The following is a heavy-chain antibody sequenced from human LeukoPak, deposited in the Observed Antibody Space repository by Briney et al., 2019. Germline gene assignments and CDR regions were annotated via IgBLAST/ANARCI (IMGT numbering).Heavy chain of an antibody. CDR3: ARGGYCTSSLCYALNAFDF. CDR1: GFTFDDYA. D-gene: IGHD2-2*01. Sequence: GGSLRLSCAASGFTFDDYAMHWVRQAPGKGLEWVSGISWNSGNIGYADSVKGRFTISRDNVKKSLYLQMNSLRAEDTAFYYCARGGYCTSSLCYALNAFDFWGQGTVVTVSS. V-gene: IGHV3-9*01. CDR2: ISWNSGNI. J-gene: IGHJ3*01.